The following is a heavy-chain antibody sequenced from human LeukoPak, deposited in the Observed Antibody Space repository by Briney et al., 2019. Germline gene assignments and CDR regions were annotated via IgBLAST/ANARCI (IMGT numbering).Heavy chain of an antibody. J-gene: IGHJ6*04. CDR3: ARDVLRYFDQPNGMDV. CDR2: ICAYNGNT. V-gene: IGHV1-18*04. Sequence: ASVKVSCKASGYTFTSYGISWVRQAPGQGLEWMGWICAYNGNTNYAQKHQGRVTITTDTSTSTAYMELRSLRSDDTAVYYCARDVLRYFDQPNGMDVWGKGTTVTVSS. CDR1: GYTFTSYG. D-gene: IGHD3-9*01.